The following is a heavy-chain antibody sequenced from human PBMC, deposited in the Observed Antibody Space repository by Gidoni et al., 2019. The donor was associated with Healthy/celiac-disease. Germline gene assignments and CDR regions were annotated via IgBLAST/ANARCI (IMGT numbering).Heavy chain of an antibody. D-gene: IGHD1-1*01. CDR3: AHTGSFMESVSGFDY. CDR1: GFSLSTSGVG. Sequence: QITLKESGPTLVTPTQTLTLTCTFSGFSLSTSGVGVGWIRQTPGKALEWLALIYWDDDKRYSPSLKSRLTITKDTSKNQVVLTMTNMDPVDTATYYCAHTGSFMESVSGFDYRGQGTLVTVSS. CDR2: IYWDDDK. J-gene: IGHJ4*02. V-gene: IGHV2-5*02.